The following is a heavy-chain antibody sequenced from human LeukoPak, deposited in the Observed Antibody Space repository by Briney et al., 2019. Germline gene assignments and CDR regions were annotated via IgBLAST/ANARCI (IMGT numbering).Heavy chain of an antibody. CDR3: AKDLRAAGGP. D-gene: IGHD3-16*01. Sequence: GGSLRLSCAASGFAFSFYAMSWVRQAPGKGLEWVSAISGSGGSTYYADSVKGRFTISRDNSKNTLYLQMNSLRAEDTAVYYCAKDLRAAGGPWGQGTLVTVSS. CDR1: GFAFSFYA. CDR2: ISGSGGST. V-gene: IGHV3-23*01. J-gene: IGHJ5*02.